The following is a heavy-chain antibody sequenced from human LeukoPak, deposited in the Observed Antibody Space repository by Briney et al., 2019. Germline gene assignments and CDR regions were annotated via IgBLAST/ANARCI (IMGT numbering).Heavy chain of an antibody. V-gene: IGHV3-48*01. Sequence: GGSLRLSCAASGFTFSDYSMNWVRQAPGKGLECVSYINSNNKNIWYADSVKGRFTISRDNAKNSLFLQMNSLRVEDTAVYYCARDYYGMDVWGQGTTVTVSS. J-gene: IGHJ6*02. CDR3: ARDYYGMDV. CDR2: INSNNKNI. CDR1: GFTFSDYS.